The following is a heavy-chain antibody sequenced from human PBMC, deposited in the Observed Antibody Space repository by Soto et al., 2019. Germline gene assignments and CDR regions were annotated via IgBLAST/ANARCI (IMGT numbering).Heavy chain of an antibody. Sequence: QVQLVQSGAEVKKPGSSVKVSCKASGGTFSSYTISWVRQAPGQGLEWMGRIIPILGIANYAQKFQGRVTITXGKXTXIAYMELSSLRSEDTAVYYCARALASSSWYAEYFQHWGQGTLVTVSS. D-gene: IGHD6-13*01. CDR3: ARALASSSWYAEYFQH. CDR2: IIPILGIA. CDR1: GGTFSSYT. J-gene: IGHJ1*01. V-gene: IGHV1-69*02.